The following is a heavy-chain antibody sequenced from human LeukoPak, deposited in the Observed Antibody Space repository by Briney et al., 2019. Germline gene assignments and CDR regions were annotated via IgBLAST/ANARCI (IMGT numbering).Heavy chain of an antibody. V-gene: IGHV3-23*01. Sequence: GGSLRLSCAASGFTFTNYAMSWVRQAPGKGLEWVSSISGSGGSTYYADSVKGRFTISRDNSKNTLYLQMNSLRAEDTAVYYCAKGTYYYGSGSQTFDPWGQGTLVTVSS. CDR1: GFTFTNYA. J-gene: IGHJ5*02. D-gene: IGHD3-10*01. CDR2: ISGSGGST. CDR3: AKGTYYYGSGSQTFDP.